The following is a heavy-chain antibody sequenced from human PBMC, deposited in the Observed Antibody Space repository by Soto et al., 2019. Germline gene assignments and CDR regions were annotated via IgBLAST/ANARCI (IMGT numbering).Heavy chain of an antibody. CDR2: INHSGST. D-gene: IGHD4-4*01. CDR3: AREGLRAYSNRNYYYMDV. J-gene: IGHJ6*03. V-gene: IGHV4-34*01. Sequence: SETLSLTCAVYGGSFSGYYWSWIRQPSGKGLEWIGEINHSGSTNYNPSLKSRVTISVDTSKNQFSLKLSSVTAADTAVYYCAREGLRAYSNRNYYYMDVWGKGTTVTVS. CDR1: GGSFSGYY.